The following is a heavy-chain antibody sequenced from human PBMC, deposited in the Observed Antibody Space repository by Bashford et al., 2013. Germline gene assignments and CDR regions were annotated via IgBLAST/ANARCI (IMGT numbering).Heavy chain of an antibody. CDR3: ARHLPYYDILTGYIPSYYYYGMDV. Sequence: SETLSLTCTVSGGSISSYYWSWIRQPPGKGLEWIGYIYYSGSTNYNPSLKSRVTISVDTSKNQFSLKLSSVTAADTAVYYCARHLPYYDILTGYIPSYYYYGMDVWGQGTTVTVSS. CDR2: IYYSGST. V-gene: IGHV4-59*08. J-gene: IGHJ6*02. CDR1: GGSISSYY. D-gene: IGHD3-9*01.